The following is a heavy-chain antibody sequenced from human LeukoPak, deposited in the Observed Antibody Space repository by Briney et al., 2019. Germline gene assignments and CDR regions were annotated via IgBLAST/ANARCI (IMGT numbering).Heavy chain of an antibody. J-gene: IGHJ5*02. CDR1: GFTFSSYG. V-gene: IGHV3-21*01. D-gene: IGHD1-14*01. Sequence: GGSLRLSCAASGFTFSSYGMHWVRQAPGKGLEWVSSISSSSSYIYYADSVKGRFTISRDNAKNSLYLQMNSLRAEDTAVYYCASDAPTSMFDPWGQGTLVTVSS. CDR2: ISSSSSYI. CDR3: ASDAPTSMFDP.